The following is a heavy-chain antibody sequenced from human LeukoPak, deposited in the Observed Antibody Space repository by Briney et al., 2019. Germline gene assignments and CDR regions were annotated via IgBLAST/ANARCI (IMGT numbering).Heavy chain of an antibody. Sequence: GASVKVSCKASGYTFTGYYMHWGRQAPGQGLEWMGWINPNSGGTNYAQKFQGRVTVTRDTSISTAYMELSRLRSDDTAVYYCARERVPYYFDYWGQGTLVTVSS. CDR2: INPNSGGT. CDR1: GYTFTGYY. V-gene: IGHV1-2*02. D-gene: IGHD2-2*01. J-gene: IGHJ4*02. CDR3: ARERVPYYFDY.